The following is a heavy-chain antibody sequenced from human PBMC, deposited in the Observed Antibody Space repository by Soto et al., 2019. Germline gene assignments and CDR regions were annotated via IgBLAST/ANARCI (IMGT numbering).Heavy chain of an antibody. V-gene: IGHV1-18*01. CDR2: ISSYNGDT. J-gene: IGHJ6*04. CDR1: GYTFTRSG. CDR3: AREGVPPYSDSGRDA. Sequence: ASVKVSCKASGYTFTRSGISWVRQAPGQGPEWMGWISSYNGDTNYAQTFQGRVTMTTDTSTSTAYMELRSLRSDDTAVYYCAREGVPPYSDSGRDAWGKGPPVTV.